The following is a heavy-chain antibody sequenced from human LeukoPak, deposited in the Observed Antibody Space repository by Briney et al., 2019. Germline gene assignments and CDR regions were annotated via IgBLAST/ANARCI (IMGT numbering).Heavy chain of an antibody. CDR3: AKRLESNSGWYYFDY. J-gene: IGHJ4*02. Sequence: GGSLRLSCAASGFTFSSYAMHWVRQAPGKGLEWVAVISYDGSNKYYADSVKGRFTISRDNSKNTLYLQMNSLRAEDTAVYYCAKRLESNSGWYYFDYWGQGTLVTVSS. V-gene: IGHV3-30*04. CDR1: GFTFSSYA. CDR2: ISYDGSNK. D-gene: IGHD6-19*01.